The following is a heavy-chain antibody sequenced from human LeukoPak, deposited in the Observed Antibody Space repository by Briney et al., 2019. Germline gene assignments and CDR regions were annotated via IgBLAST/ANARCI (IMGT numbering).Heavy chain of an antibody. V-gene: IGHV3-21*01. Sequence: GGSLRLSCAVSGFTFSSYAMNWVRQAPGKGLEWVSSISSSSRYIYYVDSVKGRFTISRDNAKNLLYLQINSLRAEDTAVYYCARGTGYSGYDALDYWGQGTLITVSS. CDR3: ARGTGYSGYDALDY. CDR1: GFTFSSYA. J-gene: IGHJ4*02. D-gene: IGHD5-12*01. CDR2: ISSSSRYI.